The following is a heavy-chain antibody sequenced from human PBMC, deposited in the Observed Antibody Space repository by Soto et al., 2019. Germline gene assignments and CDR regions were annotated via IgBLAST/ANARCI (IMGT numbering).Heavy chain of an antibody. V-gene: IGHV5-51*01. CDR1: EYRFANYW. D-gene: IGHD4-17*01. Sequence: PVEPLKLSCQGSEYRFANYWIGWVSKMPGKGLEWMGIIYPGDSDTRYSPSFQGQVTISADKSISTAYLQWSSLKASDTAMYYCARGTVSSDFDNWGQGTLVPVSS. CDR2: IYPGDSDT. CDR3: ARGTVSSDFDN. J-gene: IGHJ4*02.